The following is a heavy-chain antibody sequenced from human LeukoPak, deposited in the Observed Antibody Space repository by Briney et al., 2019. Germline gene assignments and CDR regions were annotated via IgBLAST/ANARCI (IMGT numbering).Heavy chain of an antibody. V-gene: IGHV3-53*01. CDR3: AKGFGSSSRRIIPPGDY. Sequence: GGSLRLSCAASGFTVSSNYMSWVRQAPGKGLEWVSVIYSGGSTYYADSVKGRFTISRDNSKNTLYLQMNSLRAEDTAVYYCAKGFGSSSRRIIPPGDYWGQGTLVTVSS. CDR2: IYSGGST. J-gene: IGHJ4*02. CDR1: GFTVSSNY. D-gene: IGHD6-6*01.